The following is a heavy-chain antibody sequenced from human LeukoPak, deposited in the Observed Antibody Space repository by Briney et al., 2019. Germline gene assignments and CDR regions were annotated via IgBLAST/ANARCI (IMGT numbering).Heavy chain of an antibody. CDR3: TTHLPPRSAFDI. Sequence: GGSLRLSCAVSGFTFNNAWMSWVRQAPGKGLEWVGRIKTKTDGETTDYVAPVRGRFTISRDDSKNTLYLQMLSLKTEDTAVYFCTTHLPPRSAFDIWGHGTMVTVSS. CDR1: GFTFNNAW. V-gene: IGHV3-15*01. CDR2: IKTKTDGETT. J-gene: IGHJ3*02.